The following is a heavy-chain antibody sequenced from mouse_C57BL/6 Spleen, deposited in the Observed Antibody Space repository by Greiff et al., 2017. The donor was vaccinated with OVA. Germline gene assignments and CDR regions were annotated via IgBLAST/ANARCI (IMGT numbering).Heavy chain of an antibody. CDR1: GYSITSGYY. Sequence: EVQLQQSGPGLVKPSQSLSLTCSVTGYSITSGYYWNWIRQFPGNKLEWVGFISYDGSNNYNPSLKNRISITRDTSKNQFFLKLNSVTTEDTATYYWASSMVTTRGLYAMDYWGQGTSVTVSA. CDR3: ASSMVTTRGLYAMDY. V-gene: IGHV3-6*01. CDR2: ISYDGSN. D-gene: IGHD2-2*01. J-gene: IGHJ4*01.